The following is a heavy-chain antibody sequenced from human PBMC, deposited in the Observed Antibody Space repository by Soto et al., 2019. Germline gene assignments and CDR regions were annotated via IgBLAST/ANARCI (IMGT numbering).Heavy chain of an antibody. CDR2: ISSATTTM. D-gene: IGHD3-9*01. J-gene: IGHJ4*02. V-gene: IGHV3-48*04. CDR3: SRDDSDWFFN. Sequence: GGSLRLSCAASGFTFSSYSMNWVRQAPGKGLEWVSYISSATTTMYYADSVKGRFTISRDDSKKTAYLQMNSLESEDTAVYYCSRDDSDWFFNWGRGTLVTVSS. CDR1: GFTFSSYS.